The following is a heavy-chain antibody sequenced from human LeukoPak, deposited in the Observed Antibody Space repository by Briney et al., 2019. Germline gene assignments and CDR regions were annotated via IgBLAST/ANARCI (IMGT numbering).Heavy chain of an antibody. CDR1: GLTVSNNY. Sequence: GGSLRLSCAASGLTVSNNYMKWVRQAPGKGLEWASLIYSGGSTYYADSVKGRFTISRDTPKNTVYLQMNSLRAEDTAVYYCARDRHCSGGSCSGLWGQGTLVTVSS. CDR3: ARDRHCSGGSCSGL. CDR2: IYSGGST. D-gene: IGHD2-15*01. V-gene: IGHV3-53*01. J-gene: IGHJ4*02.